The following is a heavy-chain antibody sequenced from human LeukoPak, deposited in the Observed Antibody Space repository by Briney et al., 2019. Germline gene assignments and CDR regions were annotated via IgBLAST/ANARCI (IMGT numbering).Heavy chain of an antibody. CDR1: GGTFSKSA. CDR2: IFPMVGRG. CDR3: ARVHFEPDGYIHRGPQNWFDP. J-gene: IGHJ5*02. V-gene: IGHV1-69*04. Sequence: GASVKVSCKASGGTFSKSAVNWLRQAPGQGLEWMGRIFPMVGRGTYTQKLQGRITISADNSTNTVYMELHSLRSEDTAVYFCARVHFEPDGYIHRGPQNWFDPWGQGTLVTVSS. D-gene: IGHD3-22*01.